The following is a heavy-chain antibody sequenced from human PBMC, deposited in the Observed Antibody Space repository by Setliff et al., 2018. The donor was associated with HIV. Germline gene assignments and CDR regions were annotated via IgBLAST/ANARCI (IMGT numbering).Heavy chain of an antibody. Sequence: KPSETLSLTCTAPDGSINNSYMNWIRQPPGKGLEWIGHLYISESGNYNPSYNPSLKSRFSISIDTSKNQFSLRLTSGTAADTAIYYCAKSGGGRSSGYHYSLTWGQGILVTVSS. V-gene: IGHV4-4*07. CDR2: LYISESG. CDR3: AKSGGGRSSGYHYSLT. CDR1: DGSINNSY. J-gene: IGHJ5*02. D-gene: IGHD3-22*01.